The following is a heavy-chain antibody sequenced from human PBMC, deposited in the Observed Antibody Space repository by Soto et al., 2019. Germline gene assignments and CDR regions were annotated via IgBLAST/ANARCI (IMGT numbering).Heavy chain of an antibody. CDR3: ASADYYGSGSYSNY. CDR2: IWYDGSNK. V-gene: IGHV3-33*01. Sequence: QVQLVESGGGVVQPGRSLRLSCAASGFTFSSYGMHWVRQAPGKGLEWVAVIWYDGSNKYYADSVKGRFTISRDNSKNTLYLQMNSLRAEDTAVYYCASADYYGSGSYSNYWGQGTLVNVSS. J-gene: IGHJ4*02. CDR1: GFTFSSYG. D-gene: IGHD3-10*01.